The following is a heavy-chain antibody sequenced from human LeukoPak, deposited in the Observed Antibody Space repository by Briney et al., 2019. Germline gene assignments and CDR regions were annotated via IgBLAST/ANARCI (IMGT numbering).Heavy chain of an antibody. CDR2: IRYDGSNK. V-gene: IGHV3-30*02. Sequence: GGSLRLSRAASGFTFSSYGMHWVRQAPGKGLEWVAFIRYDGSNKYYADSVKGRFTISRDNSKNTLYLQMNSLRAEDTAVYYCAKDMLGYCSGGSCPGFDYWGQGTLVTVSS. J-gene: IGHJ4*02. CDR1: GFTFSSYG. D-gene: IGHD2-15*01. CDR3: AKDMLGYCSGGSCPGFDY.